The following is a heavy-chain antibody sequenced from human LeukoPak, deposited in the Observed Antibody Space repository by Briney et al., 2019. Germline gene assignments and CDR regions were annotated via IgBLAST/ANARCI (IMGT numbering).Heavy chain of an antibody. V-gene: IGHV3-23*01. D-gene: IGHD3-9*01. CDR2: ISGSGGNT. CDR3: AKVRYVGFYFDY. J-gene: IGHJ4*02. Sequence: GGSLRLSCAASGFTFSNYAMNWVRKAPGKGLEWVSGISGSGGNTYYADSVKGRFTISRDNSKNTLYLQMNSLRAEDTAVYYCAKVRYVGFYFDYWGQGTLVTVSS. CDR1: GFTFSNYA.